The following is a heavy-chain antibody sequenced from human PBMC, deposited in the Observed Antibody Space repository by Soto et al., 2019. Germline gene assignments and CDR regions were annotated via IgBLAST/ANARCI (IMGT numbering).Heavy chain of an antibody. CDR2: INPNSGGT. Sequence: ASVKVSCKASGYTFTGYYMHWVRQAPGQGLEWMGWINPNSGGTNYAQKFQGWVTMTRDTSISTAYMELSRLRSDDTAVYYCARDGAITMVRGVIPYFDYWGQGTLVTVSS. CDR1: GYTFTGYY. D-gene: IGHD3-10*01. V-gene: IGHV1-2*04. CDR3: ARDGAITMVRGVIPYFDY. J-gene: IGHJ4*02.